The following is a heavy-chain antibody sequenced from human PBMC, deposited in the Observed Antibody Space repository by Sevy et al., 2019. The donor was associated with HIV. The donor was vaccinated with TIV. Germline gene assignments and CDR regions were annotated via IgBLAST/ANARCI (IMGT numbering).Heavy chain of an antibody. CDR2: FLFGCGKI. D-gene: IGHD2-2*01. V-gene: IGHV3-23*01. J-gene: IGHJ4*02. CDR3: AREGCSKPHDY. Sequence: GGSLRLSCAASGFTFSNYAMSWVRQAPGKGLEWVSTFLFGCGKINYADSVKGRFTISRDNSKNTLYLQMNSLRAEDTALYYCAREGCSKPHDYWGQGTLVTVSS. CDR1: GFTFSNYA.